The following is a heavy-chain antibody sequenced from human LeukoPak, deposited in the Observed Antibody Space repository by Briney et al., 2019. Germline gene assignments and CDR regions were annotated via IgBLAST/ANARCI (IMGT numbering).Heavy chain of an antibody. Sequence: GGSLRLSCAASGFTFSSYDMHWVRQAPGRGLEWVSSIGTAADTYSPGSVKGRFTISRENAKNSFYLQMNSLRAGDTAVYYCARGPIVGITETKGYFDYWGQGILVTVSS. J-gene: IGHJ4*02. CDR2: IGTAADT. V-gene: IGHV3-13*01. CDR3: ARGPIVGITETKGYFDY. D-gene: IGHD1-7*01. CDR1: GFTFSSYD.